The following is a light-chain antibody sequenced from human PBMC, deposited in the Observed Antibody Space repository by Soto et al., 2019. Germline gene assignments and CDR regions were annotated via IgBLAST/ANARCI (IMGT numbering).Light chain of an antibody. CDR1: QSIGSW. Sequence: DILMTQSPSILSASVGDGVTITCRASQSIGSWLAWYQQKPGKAPKLLIYKATNLQSGVPSRFSGSGSGTDFSLTISSLQPVDSATYFCQQYNDFQYTFGPGTKLEI. V-gene: IGKV1-5*03. CDR2: KAT. CDR3: QQYNDFQYT. J-gene: IGKJ2*01.